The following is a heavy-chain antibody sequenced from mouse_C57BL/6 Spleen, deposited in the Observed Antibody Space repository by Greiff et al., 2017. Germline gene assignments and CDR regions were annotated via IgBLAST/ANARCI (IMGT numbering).Heavy chain of an antibody. Sequence: EVQLQQSGAELVRPGASVKLSCTASGFNIKDDYMHWVKQRPEQGLEWIGWIDPENGDTEYASKFQGKATITADTSSNTAYLQLSSLTSEDTAVYYGTTVPYCYGSSYAYWGQGTLVTVSA. CDR2: IDPENGDT. J-gene: IGHJ3*01. CDR3: TTVPYCYGSSYAY. CDR1: GFNIKDDY. V-gene: IGHV14-4*01. D-gene: IGHD1-1*01.